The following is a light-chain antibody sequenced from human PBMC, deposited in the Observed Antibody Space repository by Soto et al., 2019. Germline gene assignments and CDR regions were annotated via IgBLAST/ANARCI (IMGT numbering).Light chain of an antibody. J-gene: IGKJ1*01. V-gene: IGKV3-15*01. Sequence: EVAMTQSPATLSVSPGERATLSCGASQRVRSYLAWYQQKPGQAPRLLIHGASTRAPGIPARFSGSGSGTDFTLTISSLQSEDFAVYYCHQYDHWPQTFGQGTKVDIK. CDR3: HQYDHWPQT. CDR2: GAS. CDR1: QRVRSY.